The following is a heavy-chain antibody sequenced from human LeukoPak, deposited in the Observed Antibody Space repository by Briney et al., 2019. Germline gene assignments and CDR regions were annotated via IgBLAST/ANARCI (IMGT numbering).Heavy chain of an antibody. V-gene: IGHV1-2*02. CDR2: IIPNSGGT. D-gene: IGHD5-24*01. J-gene: IGHJ4*02. Sequence: ASVKVSCKASGYTFTGYYMHWVRQAPGQGLEWMGWIIPNSGGTNYAQKLQGRVTMTTDTSTSTAYMELRSLRSDDTAVYYCASQDGRWLQSALDYWGQGTLVTVSS. CDR1: GYTFTGYY. CDR3: ASQDGRWLQSALDY.